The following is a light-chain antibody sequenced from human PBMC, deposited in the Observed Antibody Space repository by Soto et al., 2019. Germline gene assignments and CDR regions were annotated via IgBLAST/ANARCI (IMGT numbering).Light chain of an antibody. J-gene: IGLJ1*01. Sequence: QSVLTQPASVSGSPGQPITISCTGTSSDVGSFDSVAWYQHNPGKAPKLMIYDVSNRPSGVSSRFSGSKSGNTASLSISGPQTEDEANYYCSSFTTSSTLVFGTGTKLTVL. V-gene: IGLV2-14*01. CDR2: DVS. CDR1: SSDVGSFDS. CDR3: SSFTTSSTLV.